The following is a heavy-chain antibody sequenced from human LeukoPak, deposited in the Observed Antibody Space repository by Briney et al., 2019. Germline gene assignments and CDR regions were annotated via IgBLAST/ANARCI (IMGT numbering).Heavy chain of an antibody. CDR1: GYTFSSYG. CDR3: ARFSSTPD. Sequence: PGGSLRLSCAASGYTFSSYGMHWVRQAPGKGLEWVAVISYDGSNKYYADSVKGRFTISRDNSKNTLYLQMNSLRAEDTAVYYCARFSSTPDWGQGTLVTVSS. J-gene: IGHJ4*02. V-gene: IGHV3-30*03. CDR2: ISYDGSNK. D-gene: IGHD6-6*01.